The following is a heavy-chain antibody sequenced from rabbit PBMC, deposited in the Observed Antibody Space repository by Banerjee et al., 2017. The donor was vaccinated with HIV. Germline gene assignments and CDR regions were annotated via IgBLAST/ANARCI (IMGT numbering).Heavy chain of an antibody. CDR2: INTVSGSA. D-gene: IGHD8-1*01. Sequence: QSLEESGGDLVKPGASLTLTCTASGIDFSGNYYMCWVRQAPGKGLEWIGCINTVSGSAYYASWAKGRFTISKTSSTTVTLQMTSLTAADTATYFCARDNAGSNYLDYFRLWGPGTLVTVS. J-gene: IGHJ4*01. CDR3: ARDNAGSNYLDYFRL. CDR1: GIDFSGNYY. V-gene: IGHV1S40*01.